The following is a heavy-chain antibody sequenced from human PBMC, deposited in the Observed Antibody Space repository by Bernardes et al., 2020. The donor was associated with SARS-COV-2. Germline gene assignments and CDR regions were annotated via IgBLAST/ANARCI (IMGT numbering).Heavy chain of an antibody. CDR3: AKALAQNCSSTSCPYPYYFDS. V-gene: IGHV3-30*18. CDR2: ISYDGSNK. Sequence: VESLYLSCAASGFTFSSYGMHWVRQAPGPGLEWVAVISYDGSNKYYADSVKGRFTISRDNSKNTLYLQMNSLRAEDTAVYYCAKALAQNCSSTSCPYPYYFDSWGQGTLVTGSS. J-gene: IGHJ4*02. D-gene: IGHD2-2*01. CDR1: GFTFSSYG.